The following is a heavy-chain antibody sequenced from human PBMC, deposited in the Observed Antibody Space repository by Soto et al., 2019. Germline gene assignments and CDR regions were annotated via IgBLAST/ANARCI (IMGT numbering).Heavy chain of an antibody. Sequence: QVQLVQSGAEVKKPGSSVKVSCKASGGSFSNDPISWVRQAPGQGLEWMGGIIPVIGKPDYAQKYQGRVTIAADESTSTAYMELTNLVSQDTAMYYCATGEWELLHFWGQGSLLTVSS. CDR3: ATGEWELLHF. D-gene: IGHD1-26*01. V-gene: IGHV1-69*01. CDR1: GGSFSNDP. J-gene: IGHJ4*02. CDR2: IIPVIGKP.